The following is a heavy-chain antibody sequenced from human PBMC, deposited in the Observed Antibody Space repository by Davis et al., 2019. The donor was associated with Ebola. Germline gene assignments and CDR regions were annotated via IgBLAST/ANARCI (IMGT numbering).Heavy chain of an antibody. Sequence: SETLSLTCTVSGYSISSGYYWGWIRQPPGKGLEWVGCIQNSGSPIYNRSLKSRVTLSVDTSTNQFSLKLTSVTAADTAVYYCARGDYAGSSFDYWGQGTLVTVSS. CDR2: IQNSGSP. CDR1: GYSISSGYY. D-gene: IGHD4-17*01. CDR3: ARGDYAGSSFDY. J-gene: IGHJ4*02. V-gene: IGHV4-38-2*02.